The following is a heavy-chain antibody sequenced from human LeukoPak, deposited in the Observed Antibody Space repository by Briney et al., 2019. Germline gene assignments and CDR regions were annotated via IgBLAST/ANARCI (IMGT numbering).Heavy chain of an antibody. V-gene: IGHV1-18*04. J-gene: IGHJ4*02. CDR2: ISAYNGNT. CDR1: GYTFTIYY. Sequence: ASVTVSCTASGYTFTIYYMHWVRQAPGQGREWMGWISAYNGNTKYAQKFQGRVTMTTDTSTSTADMELRSLRSDDTAVYYCARDLKDGSGSYFYWGQGTLVTVSS. CDR3: ARDLKDGSGSYFY. D-gene: IGHD3-10*01.